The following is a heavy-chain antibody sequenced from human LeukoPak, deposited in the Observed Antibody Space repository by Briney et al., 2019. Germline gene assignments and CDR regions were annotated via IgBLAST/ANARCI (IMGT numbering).Heavy chain of an antibody. Sequence: GGSLRLSCAASGFTFSSYGMSWVRQAPGKGLVWVSAISGSGGSTYYADSVKGRFTISRDNSKNTLYLQMNSLRAEDTAVYYCAKGQYYYGSGSYYGYWGQGTLVTVSS. CDR3: AKGQYYYGSGSYYGY. J-gene: IGHJ4*02. CDR2: ISGSGGST. CDR1: GFTFSSYG. D-gene: IGHD3-10*01. V-gene: IGHV3-23*01.